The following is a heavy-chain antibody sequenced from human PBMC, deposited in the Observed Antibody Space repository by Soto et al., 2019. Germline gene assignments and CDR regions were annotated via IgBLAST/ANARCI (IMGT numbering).Heavy chain of an antibody. J-gene: IGHJ4*02. D-gene: IGHD3-3*01. Sequence: GGSLRLSCAAPGFTFSSYAMSWVRQAPGKGLEWVSAISGSGGSTYYADSVKGRFTISRDNSKNTLYLQMNSLRAEDTAVYYCAKDRSYYDFWSGPLYFDYWGQGTLVTVSS. V-gene: IGHV3-23*01. CDR3: AKDRSYYDFWSGPLYFDY. CDR1: GFTFSSYA. CDR2: ISGSGGST.